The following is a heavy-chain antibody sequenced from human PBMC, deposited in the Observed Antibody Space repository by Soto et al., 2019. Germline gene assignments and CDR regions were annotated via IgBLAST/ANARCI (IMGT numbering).Heavy chain of an antibody. V-gene: IGHV3-7*01. CDR3: ARDRRTVTAGTRYYYMDV. CDR1: GFTFSSYW. D-gene: IGHD4-17*01. J-gene: IGHJ6*03. CDR2: IKQDGSEK. Sequence: GGSLRLSCAASGFTFSSYWMSWVRQAPGKGLEWVANIKQDGSEKYYVDSVKGRFTISRDNAKNSLYLQMNSLRAEDTAVYYCARDRRTVTAGTRYYYMDVWGKGTTVTVSS.